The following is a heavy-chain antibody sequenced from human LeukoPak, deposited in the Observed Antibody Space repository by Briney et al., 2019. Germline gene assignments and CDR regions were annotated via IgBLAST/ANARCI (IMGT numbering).Heavy chain of an antibody. Sequence: PSETLSLTCAVYGGSFSGYYWSWIRQPPGKGLEWIGEINHSGSTNYNPSLKSRVTISVDMSKNQFSLKLSSVTAADTAVYYCARVIYYDSSGYYHPFDYWGQGTLVTVSS. D-gene: IGHD3-22*01. J-gene: IGHJ4*02. CDR1: GGSFSGYY. CDR3: ARVIYYDSSGYYHPFDY. V-gene: IGHV4-34*01. CDR2: INHSGST.